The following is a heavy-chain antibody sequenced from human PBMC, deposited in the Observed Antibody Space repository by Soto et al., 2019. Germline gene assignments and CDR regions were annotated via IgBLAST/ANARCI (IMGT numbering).Heavy chain of an antibody. CDR1: GYAFTSYG. CDR2: ISAYNGNT. CDR3: AREQHWSFDY. J-gene: IGHJ4*02. Sequence: QVQLVQSGAEVKKPGASVKVSCKASGYAFTSYGISWVRQAPGQGLEWMGWISAYNGNTNYAQRLQSTVHMNXDTSTSTAYMELRSLRSDDTAVYYCAREQHWSFDYWGQGTLVTVSS. V-gene: IGHV1-18*01. D-gene: IGHD1-1*01.